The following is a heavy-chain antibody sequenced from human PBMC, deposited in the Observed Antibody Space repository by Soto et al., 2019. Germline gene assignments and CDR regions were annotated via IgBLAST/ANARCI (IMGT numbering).Heavy chain of an antibody. V-gene: IGHV3-74*01. CDR3: ARDYYYYGMGV. CDR2: IDSDGSST. J-gene: IGHJ6*01. CDR1: VFSFSTYW. Sequence: WGSLRVSCAASVFSFSTYWMHWVRQAPGKGLVWVSRIDSDGSSTTYADSVKGRFTISRDNAKDTLYLQLNSLRAEDTAVYYCARDYYYYGMGVWGQGTTVTVSS.